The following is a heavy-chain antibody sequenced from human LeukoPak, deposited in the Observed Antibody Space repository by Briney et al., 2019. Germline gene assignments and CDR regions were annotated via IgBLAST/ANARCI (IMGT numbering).Heavy chain of an antibody. J-gene: IGHJ4*02. Sequence: GGSLRLSCAASGFTFSSYAMSRVRQAPGKGLEWVSAISGSGGSTYYADSVKGRFTISRDNSKNTLFLQMNSLRAEDTAVYYCTREEGDGYNYHYFDYWGQGTLVTVSS. V-gene: IGHV3-23*01. CDR3: TREEGDGYNYHYFDY. CDR2: ISGSGGST. D-gene: IGHD5-24*01. CDR1: GFTFSSYA.